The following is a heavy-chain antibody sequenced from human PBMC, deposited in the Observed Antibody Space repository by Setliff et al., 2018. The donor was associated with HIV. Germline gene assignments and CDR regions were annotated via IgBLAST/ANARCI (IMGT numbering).Heavy chain of an antibody. CDR3: ARGTTSITFDY. J-gene: IGHJ4*02. Sequence: SETLSLTCTVSGGSISSGSYYWSWIRQHPGKGLEWIGYISYSGSTYYNPSLKSRLTMSIDTSKSHFSLNLNSVTAADTAVYYCARGTTSITFDYWSQGTLVTVSS. CDR1: GGSISSGSYY. V-gene: IGHV4-31*03. CDR2: ISYSGST. D-gene: IGHD1-1*01.